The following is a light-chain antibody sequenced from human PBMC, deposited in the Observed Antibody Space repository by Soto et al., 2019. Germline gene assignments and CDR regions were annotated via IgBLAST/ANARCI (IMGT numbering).Light chain of an antibody. J-gene: IGLJ2*01. CDR3: QAWDSSVV. V-gene: IGLV3-1*01. CDR2: QDS. Sequence: SYELNQPPSVSVSPGQTASITCSGDKLGDKYACWYQQKPGQSPVLVIYQDSKRPSGIPERFSGSNSGNTATLTISGTQAMDEADYYWQAWDSSVVFGGGTKLTVL. CDR1: KLGDKY.